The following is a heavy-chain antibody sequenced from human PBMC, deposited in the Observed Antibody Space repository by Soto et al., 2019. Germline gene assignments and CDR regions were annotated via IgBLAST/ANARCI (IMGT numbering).Heavy chain of an antibody. D-gene: IGHD3-10*01. J-gene: IGHJ5*02. CDR1: GGSFSGYY. CDR3: ARGSMVRGVIIEGWFDP. V-gene: IGHV4-34*01. Sequence: SETLSLTCAVYGGSFSGYYWSWIRQPPGKGLEWIGEINHSGSTNYNPSLKSRVTISVDTSKNQFSLKLSSVTAADTAVYYCARGSMVRGVIIEGWFDPWGQGTLVTVSS. CDR2: INHSGST.